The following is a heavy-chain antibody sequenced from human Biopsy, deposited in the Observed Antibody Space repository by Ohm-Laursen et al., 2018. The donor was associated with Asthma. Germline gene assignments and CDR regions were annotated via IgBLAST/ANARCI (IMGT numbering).Heavy chain of an antibody. CDR1: GFTVSRDY. Sequence: GSLRLSCAASGFTVSRDYMFWVRQAPGKGLEWVSVIYSGGTSHTADSVRGRFTISRDYYKNTLYLQMHSLRAEDTAVYYCARGDTGGWSQYYFDYWGQGTLVTVSS. V-gene: IGHV3-53*01. CDR2: IYSGGTS. D-gene: IGHD2-8*02. J-gene: IGHJ4*02. CDR3: ARGDTGGWSQYYFDY.